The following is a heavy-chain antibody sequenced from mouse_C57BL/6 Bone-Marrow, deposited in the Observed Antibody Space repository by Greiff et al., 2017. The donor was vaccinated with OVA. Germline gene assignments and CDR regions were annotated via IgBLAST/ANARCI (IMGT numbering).Heavy chain of an antibody. J-gene: IGHJ2*01. V-gene: IGHV1-7*01. CDR3: VITTVVSDY. CDR2: INPSSGYT. D-gene: IGHD1-1*01. CDR1: GYTFTSYW. Sequence: QVHVKQSGAELAKPGASVKLSCKASGYTFTSYWMHWVKQRPGQGLEWIGYINPSSGYTKYNQKFKDKATLTADKSSSTAYMQLSSLTYEDSAVYYCVITTVVSDYWGQGTTLTVSS.